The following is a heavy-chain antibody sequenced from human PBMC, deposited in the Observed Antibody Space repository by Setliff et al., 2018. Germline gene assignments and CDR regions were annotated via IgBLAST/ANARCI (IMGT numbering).Heavy chain of an antibody. D-gene: IGHD3-22*01. CDR3: AKSVTMIVPGAFDI. CDR1: GFTFNSYG. CDR2: IRFDGSHE. J-gene: IGHJ3*02. V-gene: IGHV3-30*02. Sequence: GESLTISCAASGFTFNSYGMYWVLQAPGKGLEWVAYIRFDGSHEYYGDSVKGRFTISRDISTNTLYLQMNSLRAEDAAVYYCAKSVTMIVPGAFDIRGQGTKVTVSS.